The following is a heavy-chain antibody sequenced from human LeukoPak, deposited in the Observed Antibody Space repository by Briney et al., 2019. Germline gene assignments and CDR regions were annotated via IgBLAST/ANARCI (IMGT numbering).Heavy chain of an antibody. CDR1: GYTFTGYY. CDR2: INPNSGGT. V-gene: IGHV1-2*02. CDR3: ARGYRLPHYYYYYMDV. D-gene: IGHD2-2*01. J-gene: IGHJ6*03. Sequence: GASVKVSCKASGYTFTGYYMHWVRQAPGQGLEWMGWINPNSGGTNYAQKFQGRVTMTRDTSISTAYMELSRLRSDDTAVYYCARGYRLPHYYYYYMDVWAKGPRSPSP.